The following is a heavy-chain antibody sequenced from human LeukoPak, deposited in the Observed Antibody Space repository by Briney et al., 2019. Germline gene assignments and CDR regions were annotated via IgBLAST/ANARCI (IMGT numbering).Heavy chain of an antibody. CDR2: ISGSGGST. J-gene: IGHJ6*03. Sequence: GGSLRLSCAASGFTFSSYGMSWVRQAPGKGLEWVSVISGSGGSTYYADSVKGRFTISRDNSKNTLYLQMNSLRAEDTAVYYCAKLVRDYYYYMDVWGKGTTVTISS. V-gene: IGHV3-23*01. CDR1: GFTFSSYG. CDR3: AKLVRDYYYYMDV.